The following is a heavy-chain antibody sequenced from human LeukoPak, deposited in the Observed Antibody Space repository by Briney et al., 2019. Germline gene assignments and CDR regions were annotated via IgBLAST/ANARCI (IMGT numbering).Heavy chain of an antibody. J-gene: IGHJ6*02. V-gene: IGHV3-30*18. CDR1: GGSFSGYY. D-gene: IGHD3-3*01. CDR3: AKGSNTIFGVGV. Sequence: PSETLSLTCAVYGGSFSGYYWSWIRQAPGKGLEWVAVISYDGSNKYYADSVKGRFTISRDNSKNTLYLQMNSLRAEDTAVYYCAKGSNTIFGVGVWGQGTTVTVSS. CDR2: ISYDGSNK.